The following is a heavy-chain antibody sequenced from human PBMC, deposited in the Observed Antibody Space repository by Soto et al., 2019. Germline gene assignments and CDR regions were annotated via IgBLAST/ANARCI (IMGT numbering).Heavy chain of an antibody. J-gene: IGHJ5*02. V-gene: IGHV1-69*01. CDR1: GVTFSSYA. CDR2: IIPIFGTT. CDR3: ARLGTPYYSLSWGNWFAP. D-gene: IGHD6-13*01. Sequence: QVQLVQSGAEVKKPGASVKVSCTASGVTFSSYAISWVRQAPGQGLEWVGGIIPIFGTTNYAQKFQGRVTITADESTSTAYTELSSLRSEDTAVYYCARLGTPYYSLSWGNWFAPWGKGTLVTVSS.